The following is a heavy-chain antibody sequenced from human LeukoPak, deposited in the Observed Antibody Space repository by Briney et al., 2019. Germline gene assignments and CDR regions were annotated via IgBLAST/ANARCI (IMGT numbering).Heavy chain of an antibody. J-gene: IGHJ5*02. Sequence: SETLSLTCTVSGGSISSGDYYWSWIRQPPGKGLEWIGYIYYSGSTYYNPSLKSRVTISVDTSKNQFSLKLSSVTAADTAVYYCARQFRSVTAPFDPWGQGTLVTVSS. CDR2: IYYSGST. CDR3: ARQFRSVTAPFDP. V-gene: IGHV4-30-4*08. D-gene: IGHD4-17*01. CDR1: GGSISSGDYY.